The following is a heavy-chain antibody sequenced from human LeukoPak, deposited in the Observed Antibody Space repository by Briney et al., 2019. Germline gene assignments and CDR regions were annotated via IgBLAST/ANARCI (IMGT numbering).Heavy chain of an antibody. D-gene: IGHD4-17*01. V-gene: IGHV1-69*05. CDR2: IIPIFGTA. CDR1: GYTLTELS. J-gene: IGHJ4*02. CDR3: AIVVLDDYGDYGYFDY. Sequence: SVKVSCKVSGYTLTELSMHWVRQAPGKGLEWMGGIIPIFGTANYAQKFQGRVTITTDESTSTAYMELSSLRSEDTAVYYCAIVVLDDYGDYGYFDYWGQGTLVTVSS.